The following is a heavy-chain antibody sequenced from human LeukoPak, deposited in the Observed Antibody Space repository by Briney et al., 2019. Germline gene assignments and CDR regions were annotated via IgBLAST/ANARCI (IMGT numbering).Heavy chain of an antibody. Sequence: GASVKVSCKVSGYTLTELSMLWVRQAPGKGLEWMGGFDPEDGETIYAQKFQGRVTMTEDTSTDTAYMELSSLRSEDTAVYYCATGRLSGSYAIDAFDIWGQGTMVTVSS. CDR3: ATGRLSGSYAIDAFDI. CDR1: GYTLTELS. D-gene: IGHD1-26*01. J-gene: IGHJ3*02. CDR2: FDPEDGET. V-gene: IGHV1-24*01.